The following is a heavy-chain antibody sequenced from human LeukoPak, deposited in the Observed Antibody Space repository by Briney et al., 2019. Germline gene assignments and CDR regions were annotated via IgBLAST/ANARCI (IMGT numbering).Heavy chain of an antibody. CDR1: GFTFSSYA. CDR3: ARDHYDLWSGYYKGMYYFDY. V-gene: IGHV3-30-3*01. CDR2: ISYDGSNK. D-gene: IGHD3-3*01. Sequence: GGSLRLSCAASGFTFSSYAMHWVRQAPGKGLEWVAVISYDGSNKYYADSVKGRFTISRDNSKNTLYLQMNSLRAEDTAVYYCARDHYDLWSGYYKGMYYFDYWGQGTLVTVSS. J-gene: IGHJ4*02.